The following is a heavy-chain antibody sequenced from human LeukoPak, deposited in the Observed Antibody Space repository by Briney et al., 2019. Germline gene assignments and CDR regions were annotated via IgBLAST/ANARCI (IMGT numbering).Heavy chain of an antibody. J-gene: IGHJ4*02. D-gene: IGHD6-13*01. CDR3: AREVIRGIAAAGYIDY. Sequence: SETLSLTCAVYGGSFSPYYWSWIRQSPDKGLEWIGEINHSRSTNYNPSLKSRVTISVDTSKNQFSLKLSSVTAADTAVYYCAREVIRGIAAAGYIDYWGQGTLVTVSS. CDR1: GGSFSPYY. V-gene: IGHV4-34*01. CDR2: INHSRST.